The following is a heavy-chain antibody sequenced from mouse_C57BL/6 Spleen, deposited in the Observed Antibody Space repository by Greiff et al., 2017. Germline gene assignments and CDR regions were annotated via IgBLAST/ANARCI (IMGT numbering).Heavy chain of an antibody. CDR3: ARDYGRSYEFDD. Sequence: QVQLQQPGAELVKPGASVKMSCKASGYTFTSYWITWVKQRPGQGLAWIGDIYPGSGSTNYNEKFKSKATLTVDTSSSTAYMQLSSLTSEDSAVYYCARDYGRSYEFDDWGQGTTLTVAS. J-gene: IGHJ2*01. D-gene: IGHD1-1*01. CDR2: IYPGSGST. V-gene: IGHV1-55*01. CDR1: GYTFTSYW.